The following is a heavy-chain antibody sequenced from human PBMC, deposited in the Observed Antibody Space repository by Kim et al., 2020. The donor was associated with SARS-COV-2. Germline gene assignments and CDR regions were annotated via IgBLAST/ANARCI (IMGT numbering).Heavy chain of an antibody. CDR3: ARYAAEVHSSGYYIGFNWFDP. J-gene: IGHJ5*02. D-gene: IGHD3-22*01. CDR1: GYTFTSYA. V-gene: IGHV1-3*01. Sequence: ASVKVSCKASGYTFTSYAMHWVRQAPGQRLEWMGWINAGNGNTKYSQKFQGRVTITRDTSASTAYMELSSLRSEDTAVYYCARYAAEVHSSGYYIGFNWFDPWGQGTLVTVSS. CDR2: INAGNGNT.